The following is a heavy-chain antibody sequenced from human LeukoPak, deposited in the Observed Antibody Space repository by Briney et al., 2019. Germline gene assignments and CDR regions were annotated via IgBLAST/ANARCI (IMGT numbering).Heavy chain of an antibody. V-gene: IGHV3-9*01. Sequence: PGRSLRLSCAASGFTFGDYAMHWVRQTPGRGLEWVSGISWNTGNIGYAGSVKGRFTISKNNAKNSLYLQMNSLRAEDTALYYCAKGYCSSTSCYPDAGFDYWGQGTPVTVSS. J-gene: IGHJ4*02. D-gene: IGHD2-2*01. CDR3: AKGYCSSTSCYPDAGFDY. CDR2: ISWNTGNI. CDR1: GFTFGDYA.